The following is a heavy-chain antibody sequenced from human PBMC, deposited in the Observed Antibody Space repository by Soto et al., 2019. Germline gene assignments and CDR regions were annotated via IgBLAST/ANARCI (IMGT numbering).Heavy chain of an antibody. CDR1: GFTFSDHY. V-gene: IGHV3-72*01. CDR2: IRNKANSYFT. D-gene: IGHD3-10*02. Sequence: EVQLVESGGGLVQPGGXLRLSCAASGFTFSDHYMDWVRQVPGQGLEWVGRIRNKANSYFTEYAASVKGRFTISXXXXXXXXXXXXXXXXTEDTAVYYCARGKGTTWTDHALDIWGQGTMVTVSS. CDR3: ARGKGTTWTDHALDI. J-gene: IGHJ3*02.